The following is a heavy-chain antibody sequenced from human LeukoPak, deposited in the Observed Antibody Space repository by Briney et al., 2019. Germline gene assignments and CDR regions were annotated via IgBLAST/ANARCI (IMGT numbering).Heavy chain of an antibody. V-gene: IGHV6-1*01. CDR2: TYYKSKWYN. Sequence: SQTLSLTCAISGDSVSSNSAAWNWIRQSTSRGLEWLGRTYYKSKWYNDYAVAVKSRVTINPDTSKNQFSLQLTSVTPEDTALYYCARGILGSAGFDYWGQGTLVTVSS. J-gene: IGHJ4*02. CDR3: ARGILGSAGFDY. D-gene: IGHD2/OR15-2a*01. CDR1: GDSVSSNSAA.